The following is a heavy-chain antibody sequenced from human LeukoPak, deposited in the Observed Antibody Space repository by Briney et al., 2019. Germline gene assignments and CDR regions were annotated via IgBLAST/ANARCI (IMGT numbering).Heavy chain of an antibody. Sequence: PGGSLRLSCAASGFTFSNAWMNWVRQAPGEGLEWVSSISSSSSYIYYADSVKGRFTISRDNAKNSLYLQMNSLRAEDTAVYYCARTSITMVRGVIGHFDYWGQGTLVTVSS. J-gene: IGHJ4*02. V-gene: IGHV3-21*01. CDR3: ARTSITMVRGVIGHFDY. D-gene: IGHD3-10*01. CDR2: ISSSSSYI. CDR1: GFTFSNAW.